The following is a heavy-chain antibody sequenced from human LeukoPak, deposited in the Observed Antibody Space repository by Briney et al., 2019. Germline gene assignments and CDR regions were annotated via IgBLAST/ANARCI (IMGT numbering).Heavy chain of an antibody. V-gene: IGHV3-30*02. CDR2: IRYDGSNK. Sequence: PGGPLRLSCAASGFTFSSYGMHWVRQAPGKGLEWVAFIRYDGSNKYYADSVKGRFTISRDNSKNTLYLQMNSLRAEDTAVYCCAKDASYDSSGSFDYWGQGTLVTVSS. CDR1: GFTFSSYG. CDR3: AKDASYDSSGSFDY. J-gene: IGHJ4*02. D-gene: IGHD3-22*01.